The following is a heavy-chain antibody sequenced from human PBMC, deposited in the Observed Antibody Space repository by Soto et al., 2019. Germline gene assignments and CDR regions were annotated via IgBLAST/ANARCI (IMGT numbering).Heavy chain of an antibody. Sequence: TGGSLRLSCAASGFTFSSYWMHWVRQAPGKGLVWVSRINSDGSSTSYADSVKGRFTISRDNAKNTLYLQMNSLRAEDTAVYYCARARSSSGWYGIPYWGQGTLVTSPQ. CDR1: GFTFSSYW. D-gene: IGHD6-19*01. J-gene: IGHJ4*02. V-gene: IGHV3-74*01. CDR2: INSDGSST. CDR3: ARARSSSGWYGIPY.